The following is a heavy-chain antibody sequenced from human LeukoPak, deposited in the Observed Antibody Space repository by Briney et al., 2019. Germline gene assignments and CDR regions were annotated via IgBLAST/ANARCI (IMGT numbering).Heavy chain of an antibody. CDR1: GDSISNSHW. CDR3: ARVPRGFRYGYKFSVEWYFDY. D-gene: IGHD5-18*01. CDR2: IYLSGDT. J-gene: IGHJ4*02. V-gene: IGHV4-4*02. Sequence: KPSGTLSLTCAVSGDSISNSHWWSWVRQPPGKGLEWIGVIYLSGDTDYNPSLKGRVTISIDKSKNQFSLKLTSVTAADTAVYYCARVPRGFRYGYKFSVEWYFDYWGQGALVTVSS.